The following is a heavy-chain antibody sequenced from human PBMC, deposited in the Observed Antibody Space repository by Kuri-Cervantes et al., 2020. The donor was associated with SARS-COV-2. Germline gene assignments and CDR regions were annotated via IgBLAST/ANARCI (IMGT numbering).Heavy chain of an antibody. CDR1: GFTFSSYS. V-gene: IGHV3-21*04. Sequence: GESLKISCAASGFTFSSYSMNWVRQAPGKGLEWVSSISSSSSYIYYADSVKGRFTTSRDNAKNSLYLQMNSLRAEDTAVYYCARHPYYDFWSGYTEYNWFDPWGQGTLVTVSS. CDR2: ISSSSSYI. D-gene: IGHD3-3*01. CDR3: ARHPYYDFWSGYTEYNWFDP. J-gene: IGHJ5*02.